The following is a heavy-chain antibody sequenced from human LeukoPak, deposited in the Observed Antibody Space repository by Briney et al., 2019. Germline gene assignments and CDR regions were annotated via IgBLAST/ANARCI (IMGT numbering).Heavy chain of an antibody. V-gene: IGHV3-30-3*01. CDR2: ISYDGSNK. CDR1: GFTFSSYA. Sequence: GRSLRLSCAASGFTFSSYAMHWVRQAPGKGLEWVAVISYDGSNKYYADSVKGRFTISRDNSKNTLYLQMNTLRAEDTAVYYCATRLCSIAACRASSYKCMDVWGKGTTVTVSS. D-gene: IGHD2-2*01. J-gene: IGHJ6*04. CDR3: ATRLCSIAACRASSYKCMDV.